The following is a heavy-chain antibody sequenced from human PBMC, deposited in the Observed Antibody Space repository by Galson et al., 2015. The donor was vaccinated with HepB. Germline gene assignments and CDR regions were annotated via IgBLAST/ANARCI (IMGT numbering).Heavy chain of an antibody. Sequence: SLRLSCAASGFTFSNYWMHWVRQPPGKGLVWVSRVKSGEETADYADSVKGRFTISRDNAKNRLFLHMDSLTVDDTAVYFCARTITPAPIPLFDSWGQGTLVTVSS. V-gene: IGHV3-74*01. CDR3: ARTITPAPIPLFDS. J-gene: IGHJ4*02. CDR1: GFTFSNYW. CDR2: VKSGEETA. D-gene: IGHD3-10*01.